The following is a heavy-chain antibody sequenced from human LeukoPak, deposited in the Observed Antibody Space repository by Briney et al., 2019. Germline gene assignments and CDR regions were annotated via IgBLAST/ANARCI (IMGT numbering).Heavy chain of an antibody. V-gene: IGHV4-39*01. CDR3: ARSTVAGTRKVDY. CDR1: GGSISGNY. CDR2: IYYSGST. Sequence: SETLSLTCTVSGGSISGNYWGWIRQPPGKGLEWIGSIYYSGSTYYNPSLKSRVTISVDTTKNQFSLKLSSVTAADTAVYYCARSTVAGTRKVDYWGQGTLVTVSS. J-gene: IGHJ4*02. D-gene: IGHD6-19*01.